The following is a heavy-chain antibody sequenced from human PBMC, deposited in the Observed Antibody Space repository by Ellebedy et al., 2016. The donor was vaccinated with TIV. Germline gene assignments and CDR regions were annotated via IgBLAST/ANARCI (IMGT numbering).Heavy chain of an antibody. J-gene: IGHJ5*02. V-gene: IGHV3-74*01. CDR3: ARDPTQYYDFWSGYYESVNWFDP. D-gene: IGHD3-3*01. CDR1: GFTFSSYW. Sequence: GGSLRLSXAASGFTFSSYWMHWVRQAPGKGLVWVSRINSDGSSTSYADSVKGRFTISRDNAKNTLYLQMNSLRAEDTAVYYCARDPTQYYDFWSGYYESVNWFDPWGQGTLVTVSS. CDR2: INSDGSST.